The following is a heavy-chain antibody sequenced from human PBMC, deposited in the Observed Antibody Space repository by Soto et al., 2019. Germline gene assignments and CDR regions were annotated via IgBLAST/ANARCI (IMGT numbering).Heavy chain of an antibody. CDR2: IRSKANSYAT. D-gene: IGHD1-20*01. CDR3: RGLTGTSFYGMDV. CDR1: GFTFSGSA. Sequence: PGGSLRLSCAASGFTFSGSAMHWVRQASGKGLEWVGRIRSKANSYATAYAASVKGRFTISRDDSKNTAYLQMNSLKTEDTAVYYCRGLTGTSFYGMDVWGQGTTVTVSS. J-gene: IGHJ6*02. V-gene: IGHV3-73*01.